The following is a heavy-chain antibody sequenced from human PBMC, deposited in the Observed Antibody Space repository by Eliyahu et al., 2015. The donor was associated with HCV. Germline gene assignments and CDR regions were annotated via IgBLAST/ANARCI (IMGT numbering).Heavy chain of an antibody. D-gene: IGHD6-6*01. CDR2: IKSKTDGGTT. CDR1: GFTFSTAG. Sequence: EVQLVESGGGLVKPGGSLRLSCAASGFTFSTAGMSWVRQAPGKGLGWVGRIKSKTDGGTTDYAAPVKGRFTISRDDSKNTLYLQMNSLKTEDTAVYYCTTALWRYSSSIDFDYWGQGTLVTVSS. J-gene: IGHJ4*02. CDR3: TTALWRYSSSIDFDY. V-gene: IGHV3-15*01.